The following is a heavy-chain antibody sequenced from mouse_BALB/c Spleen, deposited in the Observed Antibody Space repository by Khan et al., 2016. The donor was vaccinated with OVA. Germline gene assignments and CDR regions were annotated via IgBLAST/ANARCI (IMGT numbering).Heavy chain of an antibody. CDR2: ISSTGGT. CDR1: GYSITSDYA. D-gene: IGHD2-14*01. Sequence: EVQLQESGPGLVKPSQSLSLTCTVTGYSITSDYAWNWIRQFPENKLEWMGYISSTGGTSYNPSLKSRISITRDTSKNQFFLQLKSVTTEDTATYYCARSLYYSYGYALDCGGRGTSVTVSS. V-gene: IGHV3-2*02. J-gene: IGHJ4*01. CDR3: ARSLYYSYGYALDC.